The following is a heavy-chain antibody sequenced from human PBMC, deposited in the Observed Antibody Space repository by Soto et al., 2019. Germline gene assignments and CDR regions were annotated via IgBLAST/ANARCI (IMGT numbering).Heavy chain of an antibody. Sequence: QVQLVQSGAEVKRPGSSVKVSCKASGTTFSSYAISWVRQAPGQGLEWMGGIIPLFGTANYAQKFQGRATITADESTSTAFMEPSSLRSEDTAVYYCAREVGSGYNYDKDYYYGMDVWGQGTTVAVSS. CDR3: AREVGSGYNYDKDYYYGMDV. CDR2: IIPLFGTA. J-gene: IGHJ6*02. D-gene: IGHD5-18*01. V-gene: IGHV1-69*12. CDR1: GTTFSSYA.